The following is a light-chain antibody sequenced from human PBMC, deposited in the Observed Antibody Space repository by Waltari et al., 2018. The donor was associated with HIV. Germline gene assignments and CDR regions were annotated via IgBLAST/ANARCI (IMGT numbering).Light chain of an antibody. CDR2: DVT. CDR1: SSDIGSFDY. Sequence: SALTQPASVSGSPGQSITLSCLGASSDIGSFDYVSWYQQHPAKAPKLILYDVTYRPSGVSCRFSGARSGSRASLPSSGLQPEDEAGYFCCSYSDSGTILCGGGTRVTVL. V-gene: IGLV2-14*03. CDR3: CSYSDSGTIL. J-gene: IGLJ2*01.